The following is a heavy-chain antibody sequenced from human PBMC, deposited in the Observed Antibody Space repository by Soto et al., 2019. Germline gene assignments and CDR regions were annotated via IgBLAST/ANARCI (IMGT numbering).Heavy chain of an antibody. Sequence: PSETLSLTCTVTGGAISGYYWTWMRQSAGGGLEWIGRIYSSGSTNYNPSLKSRVTISLDTYMNHFSLRLSSVTAADTAVYYCARGQQLPDRFDPCGQRTLVRVYS. CDR2: IYSSGST. CDR1: GGAISGYY. J-gene: IGHJ5*02. D-gene: IGHD6-13*01. CDR3: ARGQQLPDRFDP. V-gene: IGHV4-4*07.